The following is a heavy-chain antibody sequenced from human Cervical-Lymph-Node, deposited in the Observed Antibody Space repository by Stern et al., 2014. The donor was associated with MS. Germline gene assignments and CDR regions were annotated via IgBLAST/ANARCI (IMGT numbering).Heavy chain of an antibody. Sequence: EVQLDESGGGLVQPGGSLRLSCAASGFTFSSYDMHWVRQATGKGLEWVSAIGTAGATYYPGSVKGRVTISRENAKNSLYLQMNSLRAGDTAVYYCARARRDYYDSSGYPYYFDYWGQGTLVTVSS. CDR3: ARARRDYYDSSGYPYYFDY. CDR2: IGTAGAT. J-gene: IGHJ4*02. D-gene: IGHD3-22*01. V-gene: IGHV3-13*01. CDR1: GFTFSSYD.